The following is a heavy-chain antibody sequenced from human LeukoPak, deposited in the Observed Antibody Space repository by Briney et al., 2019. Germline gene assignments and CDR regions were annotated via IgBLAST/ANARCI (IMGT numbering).Heavy chain of an antibody. CDR3: ARAVIIMGYYYMDV. CDR2: INPNSGGT. Sequence: GASVKVSCKASGYTFTGYYMHWVRQAPGQGLEWMGWINPNSGGTNYAQKFQGRVTMTRDTSISTAYMELSRLRSDDTAVYYCARAVIIMGYYYMDVWGKGTTVTVSS. J-gene: IGHJ6*03. CDR1: GYTFTGYY. D-gene: IGHD3-10*01. V-gene: IGHV1-2*02.